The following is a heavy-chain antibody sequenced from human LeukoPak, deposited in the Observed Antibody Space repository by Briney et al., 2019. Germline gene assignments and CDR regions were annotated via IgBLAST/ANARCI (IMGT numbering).Heavy chain of an antibody. Sequence: GGSLRLSCAASGFTFSSYSMNWVRQAPGKGLEWVSYISSSSSTIYYADSVKGRFTISRDNAKNSLYLQMNSLRAEDTAVYYCARSWGSQYHENYFDYWGQGTLVTVSS. J-gene: IGHJ4*02. CDR1: GFTFSSYS. D-gene: IGHD3-16*01. V-gene: IGHV3-48*01. CDR2: ISSSSSTI. CDR3: ARSWGSQYHENYFDY.